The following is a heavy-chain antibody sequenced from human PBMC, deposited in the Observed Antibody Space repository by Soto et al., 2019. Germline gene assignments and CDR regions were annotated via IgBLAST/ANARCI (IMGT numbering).Heavy chain of an antibody. CDR2: IYWDDDK. CDR3: ARTRAYCSGGSCPEYFQH. J-gene: IGHJ1*01. D-gene: IGHD2-15*01. CDR1: GFSLSTSGVG. V-gene: IGHV2-5*02. Sequence: QITLKESGPTLVKPTQTLTLTRTFSGFSLSTSGVGVGWIRQPPGKALEWLALIYWDDDKRYSPSLKSRLTITKDTSKNQVVLTMTNMDPVDTATYYCARTRAYCSGGSCPEYFQHWGQGTLVTVSS.